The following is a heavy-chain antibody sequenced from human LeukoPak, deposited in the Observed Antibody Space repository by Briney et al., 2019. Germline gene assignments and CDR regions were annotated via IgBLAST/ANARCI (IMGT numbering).Heavy chain of an antibody. CDR3: ARESGGYCSSTSCYVWFDP. D-gene: IGHD2-2*01. J-gene: IGHJ5*02. Sequence: PSETLSLTCTVTGGSIRSYYWSWIRQPPGKGLEWIGYIYYSGSTNYNPSLKSRVTISVDTSKNQFSLKLSSVTAADTAVYYCARESGGYCSSTSCYVWFDPWGQGTLVTVSS. CDR1: GGSIRSYY. CDR2: IYYSGST. V-gene: IGHV4-59*01.